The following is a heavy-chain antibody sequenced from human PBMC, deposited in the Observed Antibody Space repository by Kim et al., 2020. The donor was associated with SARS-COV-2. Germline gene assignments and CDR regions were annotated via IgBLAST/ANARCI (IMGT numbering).Heavy chain of an antibody. Sequence: GGSLRLSCAASGFTFSSYAMHWVRQAPGKGLEWVAVIWYDGSNKYYADSVKGRFTISRDNSKNTLYLQMNSLRAEDTAVYYCAKDLAVKVLRFKSDAFDICGQGTMVTVSS. CDR2: IWYDGSNK. D-gene: IGHD2-15*01. CDR3: AKDLAVKVLRFKSDAFDI. CDR1: GFTFSSYA. V-gene: IGHV3-33*06. J-gene: IGHJ3*02.